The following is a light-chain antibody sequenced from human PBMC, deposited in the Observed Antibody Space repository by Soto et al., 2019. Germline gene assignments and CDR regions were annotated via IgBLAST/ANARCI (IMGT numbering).Light chain of an antibody. CDR3: QQYYSFPPT. Sequence: VLWMTQSPSLLSASTGDRVTISCRISQGISKYLAWYQQKPGKAPELLIYAASTLQSGVPSRFSGSGSGTDFTLTISCLQSEDFATYYCQQYYSFPPTFGQGTKVEIK. V-gene: IGKV1D-8*03. CDR1: QGISKY. CDR2: AAS. J-gene: IGKJ1*01.